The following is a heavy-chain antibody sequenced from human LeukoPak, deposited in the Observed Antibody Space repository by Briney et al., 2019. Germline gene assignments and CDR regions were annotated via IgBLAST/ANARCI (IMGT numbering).Heavy chain of an antibody. J-gene: IGHJ6*02. CDR3: AKDLRGIAAAGGFYYYYGMDV. CDR1: GFTFSSYG. Sequence: GGSLRLSCAASGFTFSSYGMHWVRQAPGKGLEWVAVIWYDGSNKYYADSVKGRFTISRDNSKNTLYLQMNSLRAEDTAVYYCAKDLRGIAAAGGFYYYYGMDVWGQGTTVTVSS. CDR2: IWYDGSNK. D-gene: IGHD6-13*01. V-gene: IGHV3-33*06.